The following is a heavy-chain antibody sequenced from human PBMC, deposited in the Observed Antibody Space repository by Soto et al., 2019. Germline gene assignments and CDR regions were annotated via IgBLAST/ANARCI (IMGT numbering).Heavy chain of an antibody. Sequence: SGKVSCKASGGTFSSYAISWVRQAPGQGLEWMGGIIPIFGTANYAQKFQGRVTITADKSTSTAYMELSSLRSEDTAVYYCATHDSSGYRTVAYFDYCRQVPLVTV. CDR1: GGTFSSYA. CDR3: ATHDSSGYRTVAYFDY. D-gene: IGHD3-22*01. J-gene: IGHJ4*02. CDR2: IIPIFGTA. V-gene: IGHV1-69*06.